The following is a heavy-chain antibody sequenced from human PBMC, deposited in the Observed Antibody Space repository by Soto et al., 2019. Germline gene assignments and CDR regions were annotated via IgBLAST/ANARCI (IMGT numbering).Heavy chain of an antibody. CDR1: GGSISSGGYS. CDR2: IYHSGST. D-gene: IGHD2-21*01. V-gene: IGHV4-30-2*02. CDR3: ARRWGGTFDY. J-gene: IGHJ4*02. Sequence: PSETLSLTCAVSGGSISSGGYSWSWIRQPPGKGLEWIGYIYHSGSTYYNPSLKSRVTISVDTSKNQFSLKLSSVTAADMAVYYCARRWGGTFDYWGQGTLVTVSS.